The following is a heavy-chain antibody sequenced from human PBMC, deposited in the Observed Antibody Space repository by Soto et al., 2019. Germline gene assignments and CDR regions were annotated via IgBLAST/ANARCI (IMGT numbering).Heavy chain of an antibody. Sequence: ASVKVSCKASGYTFTSYGISWVRQAPGQGLEWMGWISAYNGNTNYAQKLQGRVTMTTDTSTSTAYMELRSLRSDDTAVYYCARNDLWSGYFGYFDYWGQGTLVTVSS. CDR3: ARNDLWSGYFGYFDY. J-gene: IGHJ4*02. V-gene: IGHV1-18*01. D-gene: IGHD3-3*01. CDR1: GYTFTSYG. CDR2: ISAYNGNT.